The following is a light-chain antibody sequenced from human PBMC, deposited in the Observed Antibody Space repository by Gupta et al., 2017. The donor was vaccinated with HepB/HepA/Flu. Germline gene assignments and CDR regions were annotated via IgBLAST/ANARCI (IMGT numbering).Light chain of an antibody. Sequence: NFMLTQPHSVSESPGTTVTLSCTRFTGTIGSNYVPWYQQRPGSAPSTVIYEDNQRPSGLPDRFSCSIDSSSNSASLTISGLKTEDEADYYCQSYDSSNHVIFGGGTKVTVL. CDR3: QSYDSSNHVI. V-gene: IGLV6-57*03. CDR2: EDN. CDR1: TGTIGSNY. J-gene: IGLJ2*01.